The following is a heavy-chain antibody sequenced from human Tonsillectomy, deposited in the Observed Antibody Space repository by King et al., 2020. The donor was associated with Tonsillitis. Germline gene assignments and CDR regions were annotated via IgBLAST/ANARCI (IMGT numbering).Heavy chain of an antibody. J-gene: IGHJ5*02. D-gene: IGHD3-9*01. CDR3: ARDISRDITRPTWFDP. CDR2: IIPMFGTA. CDR1: GGTFSSNA. Sequence: QLVQSGAEVKKPGSSAKVSCKASGGTFSSNAISWVRHAPGRGPEWMGGIIPMFGTANYAQKFQGRVTIIAGESRTTAYMDLSRLTSEDTAVYYCARDISRDITRPTWFDPWGQGTLVTVSS. V-gene: IGHV1-69*12.